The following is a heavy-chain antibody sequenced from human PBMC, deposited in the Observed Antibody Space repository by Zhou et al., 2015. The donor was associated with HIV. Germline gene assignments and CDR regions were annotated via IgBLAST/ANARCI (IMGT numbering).Heavy chain of an antibody. CDR1: GGTFSSYA. CDR2: IIPIFGTA. Sequence: QVQLVQSGAEVKKPGSSVKVSCKASGGTFSSYAISWVRQAPGQGLEWMGGIIPIFGTANYAQKFQGRVTITADESTSTAYMELSSLRSEDTAVYYCASGAPDGSSSRSHYYYGMDVWAEGTDGHRLL. V-gene: IGHV1-69*01. D-gene: IGHD6-6*01. CDR3: ASGAPDGSSSRSHYYYGMDV. J-gene: IGHJ6*04.